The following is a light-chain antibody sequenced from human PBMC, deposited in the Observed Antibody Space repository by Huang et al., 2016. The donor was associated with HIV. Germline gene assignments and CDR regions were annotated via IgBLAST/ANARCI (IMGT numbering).Light chain of an antibody. V-gene: IGKV3-20*01. Sequence: EIVFTQSPGTLASSPGERATLSCRASQSVTSTHLAWYQQKPGQAPRLLIYGASTRATGIPDRVSGSGAGIDITLTISLLEPEDFAVYYCEQYGSLPRLTFGGGTNVEIK. J-gene: IGKJ4*01. CDR3: EQYGSLPRLT. CDR2: GAS. CDR1: QSVTSTH.